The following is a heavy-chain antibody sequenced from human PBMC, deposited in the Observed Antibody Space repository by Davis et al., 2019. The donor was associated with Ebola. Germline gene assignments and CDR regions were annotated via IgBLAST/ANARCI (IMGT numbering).Heavy chain of an antibody. CDR1: GFTFSSYW. V-gene: IGHV3-74*01. CDR2: INSDGSST. CDR3: ARDLVVPAAILWRNYYGMDV. D-gene: IGHD2-2*02. J-gene: IGHJ6*02. Sequence: HTGGSLRLSCAASGFTFSSYWMHWVRQAPGKGLVWVSRINSDGSSTSYADSVKGRFTISRDNAKNTLYLQMNSLRAEDTAVYYCARDLVVPAAILWRNYYGMDVWGQGTTVTVSS.